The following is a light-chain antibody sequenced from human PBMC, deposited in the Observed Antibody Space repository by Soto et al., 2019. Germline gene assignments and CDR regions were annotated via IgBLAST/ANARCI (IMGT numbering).Light chain of an antibody. CDR3: QQSNSYSRT. J-gene: IGKJ1*01. CDR2: KAS. V-gene: IGKV1-5*03. CDR1: QSISSW. Sequence: DIQRTQSPSTLSASVGDRVTITCRASQSISSWLAWYQQKPGKATKLLIYKASSLESGGPSRFSGSGSGTEFPLTISSLQPDDFASYYCQQSNSYSRTFGQGTKVDIK.